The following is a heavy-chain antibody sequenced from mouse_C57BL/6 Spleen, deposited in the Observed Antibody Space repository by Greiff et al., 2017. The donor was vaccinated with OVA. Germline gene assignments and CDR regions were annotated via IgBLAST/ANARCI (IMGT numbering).Heavy chain of an antibody. V-gene: IGHV7-3*01. D-gene: IGHD1-1*01. Sequence: EVHLVESGGGLVQPGGSLSLSCAASGFTFTDYYMSWVRQPPGKALEWLGFIRNKANGYTTEYSASVKGRFTISRDNSQSILYLQMNALRAEDSATYYCARDYYYGSSYWYFDVWGTGTTVTVSS. J-gene: IGHJ1*03. CDR2: IRNKANGYTT. CDR3: ARDYYYGSSYWYFDV. CDR1: GFTFTDYY.